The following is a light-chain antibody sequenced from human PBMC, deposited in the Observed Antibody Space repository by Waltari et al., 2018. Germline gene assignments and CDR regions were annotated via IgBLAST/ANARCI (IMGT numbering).Light chain of an antibody. CDR1: QSISRF. Sequence: EIMLTQSPGTLSLSPGERATLSCRASQSISRFLAWYPQKPGQAPRRLIYDAFSRATGIPGRFSGSGSGTDFSLTISRLEPEDIAVYYCQKYGSLPATFGQGTKVEIK. J-gene: IGKJ1*01. CDR2: DAF. CDR3: QKYGSLPAT. V-gene: IGKV3-20*01.